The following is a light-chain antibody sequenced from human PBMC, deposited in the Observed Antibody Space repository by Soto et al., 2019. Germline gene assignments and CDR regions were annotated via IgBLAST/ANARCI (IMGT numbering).Light chain of an antibody. CDR3: CSYAGSSTYV. Sequence: QSVVTQSASLSGSPGQSITISCTGTSSDVGGYNLVSWYQQHPGKAPKLMIYEDSKRPSGVSNRFSGSKSGNTASLTISGLQAEDEADYYCCSYAGSSTYVFGTGTKVTVL. CDR1: SSDVGGYNL. V-gene: IGLV2-23*01. CDR2: EDS. J-gene: IGLJ1*01.